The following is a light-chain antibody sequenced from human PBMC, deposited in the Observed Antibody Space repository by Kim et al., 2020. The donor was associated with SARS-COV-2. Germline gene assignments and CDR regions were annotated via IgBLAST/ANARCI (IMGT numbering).Light chain of an antibody. V-gene: IGKV3-20*01. CDR3: QQYSSSPKLT. Sequence: PGQSVTLSCRASQTINTNHLAWYQQKPGQAPRLFMFGTSSRATGIPDRFSGSGSGTDFTLTISRLEPEDFAVYYCQQYSSSPKLTFGGGTKVDIK. J-gene: IGKJ4*01. CDR1: QTINTNH. CDR2: GTS.